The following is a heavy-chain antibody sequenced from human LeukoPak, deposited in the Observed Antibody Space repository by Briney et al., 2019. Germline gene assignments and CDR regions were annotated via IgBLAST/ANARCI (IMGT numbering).Heavy chain of an antibody. CDR1: GFTFSSYA. Sequence: PGGALRLSCSPSGFTFSSYAMHWVRQASGKGLEDVSAISSNGGSTYYADSVKGRFTISRDNSKNTLYLQMSSLRAEDTAVYYCVKDAMVRGVNWFDPWGQGTLVTVSS. CDR3: VKDAMVRGVNWFDP. J-gene: IGHJ5*02. CDR2: ISSNGGST. V-gene: IGHV3-64D*06. D-gene: IGHD3-10*01.